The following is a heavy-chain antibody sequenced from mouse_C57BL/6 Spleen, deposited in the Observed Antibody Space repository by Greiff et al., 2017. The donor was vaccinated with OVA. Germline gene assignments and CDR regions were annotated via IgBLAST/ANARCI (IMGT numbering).Heavy chain of an antibody. Sequence: QVQLKESGPELVKPGASVKISCKASGYAFSSSWMNWVKQRPGKGLEWIGRIYPGDGDTNYNGKFKGKATLTADKSSSTAYMQLSSLTSEDSAVYFCARWRGYSNYGFAYWGQGTLVTVSA. CDR2: IYPGDGDT. CDR1: GYAFSSSW. J-gene: IGHJ3*01. CDR3: ARWRGYSNYGFAY. D-gene: IGHD2-5*01. V-gene: IGHV1-82*01.